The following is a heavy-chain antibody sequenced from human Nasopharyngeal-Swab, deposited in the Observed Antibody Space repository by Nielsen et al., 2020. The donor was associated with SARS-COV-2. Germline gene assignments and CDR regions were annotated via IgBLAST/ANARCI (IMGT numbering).Heavy chain of an antibody. D-gene: IGHD3-16*01. J-gene: IGHJ4*02. Sequence: ASVKVSCKASGYTFTSYDINWVRQATGQGLEWMGWMNPNSGNTGYAQKFQGRVTMTTDTSTSTAYMELRSLRSDDTAGYYGGGGGGGGGLGYWGQGTLVTVSS. V-gene: IGHV1-8*01. CDR2: MNPNSGNT. CDR1: GYTFTSYD. CDR3: GGGGGGGGLGY.